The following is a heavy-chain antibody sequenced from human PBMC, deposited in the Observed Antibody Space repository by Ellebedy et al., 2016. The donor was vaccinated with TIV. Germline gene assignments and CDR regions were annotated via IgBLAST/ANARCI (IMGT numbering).Heavy chain of an antibody. CDR3: VRGHITGAFDI. CDR2: IHPDGTIT. D-gene: IGHD1-14*01. CDR1: GFTFIKYW. V-gene: IGHV3-74*01. J-gene: IGHJ3*02. Sequence: GESLKISCAASGFTFIKYWIHWVREAPGKGLVWVSRIHPDGTITDYADSMKGRFTISRDNAKNTVYLQMSSLRVEDKAIYYCVRGHITGAFDIWGQGTMVTVS.